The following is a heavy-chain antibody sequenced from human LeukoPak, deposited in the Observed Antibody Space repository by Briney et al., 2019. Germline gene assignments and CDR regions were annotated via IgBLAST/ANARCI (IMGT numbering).Heavy chain of an antibody. CDR1: GGTFSSYA. J-gene: IGHJ4*02. V-gene: IGHV1-69*13. D-gene: IGHD6-13*01. CDR2: IIPIFGTA. Sequence: ASVKVSCKASGGTFSSYAISWVRQAPGQGLEWMGGIIPIFGTANYAQKFQGRVTITADESTSTAYMELSSLRSGDTAVYYCARGLMAAAGAFDYWGQGTLVTVSS. CDR3: ARGLMAAAGAFDY.